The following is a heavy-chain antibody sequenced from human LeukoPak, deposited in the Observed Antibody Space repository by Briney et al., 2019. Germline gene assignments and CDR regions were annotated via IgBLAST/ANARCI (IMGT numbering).Heavy chain of an antibody. CDR1: GVTFSGYW. CDR3: ARNRDGYKSLEFDY. J-gene: IGHJ4*02. CDR2: IKQDGSEK. D-gene: IGHD5-24*01. Sequence: GGSLRLSCAASGVTFSGYWMTWVRQAPGKGLEWVANIKQDGSEKYYVDSVKGRFTMSRDNAKNPLYLQMNSLRAEDTAVYYCARNRDGYKSLEFDYWGQGTLVTVSS. V-gene: IGHV3-7*05.